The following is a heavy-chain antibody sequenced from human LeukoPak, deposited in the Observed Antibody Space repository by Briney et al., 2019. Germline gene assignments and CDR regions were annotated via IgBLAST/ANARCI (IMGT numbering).Heavy chain of an antibody. D-gene: IGHD3-22*01. V-gene: IGHV3-7*01. CDR2: INQDGSER. J-gene: IGHJ4*02. CDR1: GFSFSRYW. Sequence: GGSLRLSCADSGFSFSRYWMSWVRQAPGKGLEWVANINQDGSERYYVDSAKGRFTISRDNAKNSLFLQMNSLRVEDTALYYCATYDRKGYPDAYWGQGTLVTVSS. CDR3: ATYDRKGYPDAY.